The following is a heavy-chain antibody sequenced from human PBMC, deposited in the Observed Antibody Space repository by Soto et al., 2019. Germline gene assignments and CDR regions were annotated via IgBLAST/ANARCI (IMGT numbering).Heavy chain of an antibody. V-gene: IGHV3-30-3*01. J-gene: IGHJ4*02. D-gene: IGHD5-18*01. CDR3: ARDRRYSYGSFDY. CDR1: GFTFSSYA. Sequence: QVQLVESGGGVVQPGRSLRLSCAASGFTFSSYAMHWVRQAPGKGLEWVAVISYDGSNKYYADSVKGRFTISRDNSKNTLYLQMNSLRAEDTAVYYCARDRRYSYGSFDYWGQGTLVTVSS. CDR2: ISYDGSNK.